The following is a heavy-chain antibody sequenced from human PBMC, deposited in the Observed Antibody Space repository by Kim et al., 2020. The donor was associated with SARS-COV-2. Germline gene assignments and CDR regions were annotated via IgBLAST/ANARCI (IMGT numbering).Heavy chain of an antibody. CDR3: ARGSVNLLL. CDR2: SEK. V-gene: IGHV3-7*01. Sequence: SEKYYAESVKGRFTISRDNDEKSVSLQMNSLRAEDTAIYYCARGSVNLLLWGQGNLVTVSS. D-gene: IGHD1-26*01. J-gene: IGHJ4*02.